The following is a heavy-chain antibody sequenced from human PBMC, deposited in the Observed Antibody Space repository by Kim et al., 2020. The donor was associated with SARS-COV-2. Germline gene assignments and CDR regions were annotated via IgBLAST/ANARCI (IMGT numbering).Heavy chain of an antibody. CDR2: ISWNSGSI. CDR3: AKALRFLEPFDY. Sequence: GGSLRLSCAASGFTFGDYAMHWVRQAPGKGLEWVSGISWNSGSIGYADSVKGRFTISRDNAKNSLYLQMNSLRAEDTALYYCAKALRFLEPFDYWGQGTLVTVSS. D-gene: IGHD3-3*01. CDR1: GFTFGDYA. J-gene: IGHJ4*02. V-gene: IGHV3-9*01.